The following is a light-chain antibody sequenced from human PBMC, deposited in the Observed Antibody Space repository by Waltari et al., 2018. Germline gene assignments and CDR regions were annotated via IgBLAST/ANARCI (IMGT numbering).Light chain of an antibody. CDR2: DDS. V-gene: IGLV3-21*04. CDR1: NIGDKT. J-gene: IGLJ3*02. CDR3: QVWDSSSENLWV. Sequence: SYVLTQPPSVSVAPGKTASLTCGGNNIGDKTVHWYQQKPGPAPEVVIYDDSVRPSGIPERLSGSNSGNTATLTISRVEAGDEADYYGQVWDSSSENLWVFGGGTKLTVL.